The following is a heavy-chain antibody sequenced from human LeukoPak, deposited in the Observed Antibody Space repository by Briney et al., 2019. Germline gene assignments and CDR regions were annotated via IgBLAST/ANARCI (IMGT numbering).Heavy chain of an antibody. CDR3: ARGGRTGTTLGRSDFDY. CDR1: GYTFTSYG. D-gene: IGHD1-1*01. V-gene: IGHV1-18*01. J-gene: IGHJ4*02. CDR2: ISAYNGNT. Sequence: ASVKVSCKASGYTFTSYGISWVRQAPGQGLEWMGWISAYNGNTNYAQKLQGRVTMTTDTSTSTAYMELRSLRSDDTAVYYCARGGRTGTTLGRSDFDYWGQGTLVTVSS.